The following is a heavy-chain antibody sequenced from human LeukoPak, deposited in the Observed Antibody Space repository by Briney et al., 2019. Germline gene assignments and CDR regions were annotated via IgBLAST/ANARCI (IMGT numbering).Heavy chain of an antibody. J-gene: IGHJ4*02. V-gene: IGHV3-66*02. D-gene: IGHD6-13*01. CDR3: ARAAQQPFAFDY. CDR1: GFTVSSNY. CDR2: IYSGGST. Sequence: GGSLRLSCAASGFTVSSNYMSWVRQAPGKGLEWVSVIYSGGSTYYADSAKGRFTISRDNSKNTLYLQMNSLRAEDTAVYYCARAAQQPFAFDYWGQGTLVTVSS.